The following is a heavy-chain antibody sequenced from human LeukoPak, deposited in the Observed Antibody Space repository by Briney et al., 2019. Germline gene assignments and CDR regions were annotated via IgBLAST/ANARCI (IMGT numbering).Heavy chain of an antibody. D-gene: IGHD3-10*01. CDR3: AKEPSLTYYYGSGSSPEDY. Sequence: GGSLRLSCAASGFTFSSYGMHWVRQAPGKGLEGVAVISYDGGNKYYADSVKGRFTISRDNSKNTLYLQMNSLRAEDTAVYYCAKEPSLTYYYGSGSSPEDYWGQGTLVTVSS. CDR2: ISYDGGNK. CDR1: GFTFSSYG. V-gene: IGHV3-30*18. J-gene: IGHJ4*02.